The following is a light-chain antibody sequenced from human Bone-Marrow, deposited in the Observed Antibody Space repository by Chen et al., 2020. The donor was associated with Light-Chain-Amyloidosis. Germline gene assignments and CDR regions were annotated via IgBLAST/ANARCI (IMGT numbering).Light chain of an antibody. CDR2: DDS. Sequence: SYVLTQPYSVSVAPGQTATIACGGNNIGSTSVHWYQPTPGQAPLLAVYDDSARPSGIPERLSGSNSGNTATLTISRVEAGDEADYYCQVWDRSSDRPVFGGGTKLTVL. J-gene: IGLJ3*02. CDR3: QVWDRSSDRPV. CDR1: NIGSTS. V-gene: IGLV3-21*02.